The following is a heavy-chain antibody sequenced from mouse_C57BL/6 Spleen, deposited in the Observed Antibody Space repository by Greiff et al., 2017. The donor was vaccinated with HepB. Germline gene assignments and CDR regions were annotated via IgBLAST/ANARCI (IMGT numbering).Heavy chain of an antibody. Sequence: VKLQESGAELARPGASVKLSCKASGYTFTSYGISWVKQRTGQGLEWIGEIYPRSGNTYYNEKFKGKATLTADKSSSTAYMELRSLTSEDSAVYFCARWINYYGSSYFDYWGQGTTLTVSS. CDR1: GYTFTSYG. CDR2: IYPRSGNT. V-gene: IGHV1-81*01. D-gene: IGHD1-1*01. CDR3: ARWINYYGSSYFDY. J-gene: IGHJ2*01.